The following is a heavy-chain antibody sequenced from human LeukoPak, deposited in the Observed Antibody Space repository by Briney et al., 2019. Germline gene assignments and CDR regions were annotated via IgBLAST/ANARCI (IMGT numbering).Heavy chain of an antibody. CDR1: GGSISSYY. J-gene: IGHJ5*02. Sequence: SETLSLTCTVSGGSISSYYWSWIRQPPGKGLEWIGEINHSGSTNYNPSLRSRVTISVDTSKNQFSLKLSSVTAADTAVYYCATGVGYCSGGSCLNWFDPWGQGTLVTVSS. V-gene: IGHV4-34*01. D-gene: IGHD2-15*01. CDR3: ATGVGYCSGGSCLNWFDP. CDR2: INHSGST.